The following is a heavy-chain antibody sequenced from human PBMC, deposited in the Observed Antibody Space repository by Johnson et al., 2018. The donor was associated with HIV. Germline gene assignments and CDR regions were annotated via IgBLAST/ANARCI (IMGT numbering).Heavy chain of an antibody. D-gene: IGHD2-2*01. CDR2: ISSSGSTI. Sequence: QVQLVESGGGLVKPGGSLRLSCAASGLTFSDYDMSWIRQAPGKGLEWVSYISSSGSTIYYADSVEGRFTISRDNAKNSLYLQMNSLRAEDTAVYYCARNGLIPAAKVVAFDIWGQGTTVTVSS. CDR1: GLTFSDYD. CDR3: ARNGLIPAAKVVAFDI. V-gene: IGHV3-11*04. J-gene: IGHJ3*02.